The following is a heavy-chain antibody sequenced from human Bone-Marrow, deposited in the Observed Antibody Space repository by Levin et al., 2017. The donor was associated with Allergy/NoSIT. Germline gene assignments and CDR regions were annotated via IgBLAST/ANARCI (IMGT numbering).Heavy chain of an antibody. Sequence: SCTVSGGSISSTRYHWGWIRQPPGKTLEWIGTIYYTGNTFYKPSLYSRVTISLDTSENQLSLKLTSVTAAGTGVYYCARFSSWFHGMDVWGQGTTVTVSS. CDR3: ARFSSWFHGMDV. CDR1: GGSISSTRYH. CDR2: IYYTGNT. V-gene: IGHV4-39*07. J-gene: IGHJ6*02. D-gene: IGHD6-13*01.